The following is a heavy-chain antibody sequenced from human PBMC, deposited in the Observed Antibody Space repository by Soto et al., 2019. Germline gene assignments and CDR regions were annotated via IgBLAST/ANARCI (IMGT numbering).Heavy chain of an antibody. J-gene: IGHJ6*02. Sequence: SGESLKISCKGSGYSFTSYWISWVRQMPGRGLEWMGRIDPSDSYTNYSPSFQGHVTISADKSISTAYLQWSSLKASDTAMYYCASYRVDTAMVGNGNYYYYGMDVWGQGTTVTVSS. CDR3: ASYRVDTAMVGNGNYYYYGMDV. V-gene: IGHV5-10-1*01. CDR2: IDPSDSYT. D-gene: IGHD5-18*01. CDR1: GYSFTSYW.